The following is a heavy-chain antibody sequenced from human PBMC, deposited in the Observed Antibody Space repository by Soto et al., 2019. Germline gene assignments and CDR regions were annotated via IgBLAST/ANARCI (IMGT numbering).Heavy chain of an antibody. Sequence: QVQLVQSGAEVKKPGSSVTVSCKASGGTFSSYTISWVRQAPGQGLEWMGGIIPIFGTANYAQKFQGSVTITADESTITAYMELSSLRSEDTAVYYCARGNHRWLQLWYFDLWGRGTLFTVSS. V-gene: IGHV1-69*12. D-gene: IGHD5-12*01. CDR3: ARGNHRWLQLWYFDL. J-gene: IGHJ2*01. CDR1: GGTFSSYT. CDR2: IIPIFGTA.